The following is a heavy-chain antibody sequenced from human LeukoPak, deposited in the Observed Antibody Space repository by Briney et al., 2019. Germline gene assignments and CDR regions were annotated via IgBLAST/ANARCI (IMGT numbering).Heavy chain of an antibody. CDR3: ARVVDPYDSSGYLDY. J-gene: IGHJ4*02. D-gene: IGHD3-22*01. CDR1: GGSISSSNW. V-gene: IGHV4-4*02. Sequence: SETLSLTCAVSGGSISSSNWWSWVRQPPGKGLEWIGEIYHSGSTNYNPSLKSRVTISVDKSKNQFSLKLSSVTAADTAVYYCARVVDPYDSSGYLDYWGQGTLVTVSS. CDR2: IYHSGST.